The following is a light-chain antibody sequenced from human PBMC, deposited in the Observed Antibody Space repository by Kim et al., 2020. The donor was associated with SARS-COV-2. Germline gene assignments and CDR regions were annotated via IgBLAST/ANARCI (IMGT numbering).Light chain of an antibody. J-gene: IGKJ1*01. CDR1: QSISSY. CDR2: AAS. Sequence: ASVGDRVTISCRTSQSISSYLNWYQQKPGKAPKFLIYAASNLQSGVPSRFSGSGSGTDFTLTITSLQPENLATYYCHQSKSIPTTVVHGPQVEIK. CDR3: HQSKSIPTT. V-gene: IGKV1-39*01.